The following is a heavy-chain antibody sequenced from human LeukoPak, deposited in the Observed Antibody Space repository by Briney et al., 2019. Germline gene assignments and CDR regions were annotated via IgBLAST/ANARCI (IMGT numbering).Heavy chain of an antibody. CDR3: ARYMSIEARRPYYYYMDV. CDR1: GGTFSSYA. CDR2: IIPIFGTA. D-gene: IGHD6-6*01. J-gene: IGHJ6*03. Sequence: ASVKVSCKASGGTFSSYAISWVRQAPGQGLEWMGGIIPIFGTANYAQKFQGRVTITADESTSTAYMELSSLRSEDTAVYYCARYMSIEARRPYYYYMDVWGKGTTVTVSS. V-gene: IGHV1-69*13.